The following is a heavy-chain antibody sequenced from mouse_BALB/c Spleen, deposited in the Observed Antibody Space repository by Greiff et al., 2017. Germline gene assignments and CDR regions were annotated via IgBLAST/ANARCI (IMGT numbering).Heavy chain of an antibody. CDR2: INPSNGGT. V-gene: IGHV1S81*02. CDR3: TRWVARGYYYAMDY. J-gene: IGHJ4*01. CDR1: GYTFTSYY. D-gene: IGHD1-1*02. Sequence: QVQLQQSGAELVKPGASVKLSCKASGYTFTSYYMYWVKQRPGQGLEWIGEINPSNGGTNFNEKFKSKATLTVDKSSSTAYMQLSSLTSEDSAVYYCTRWVARGYYYAMDYWGQGTSVTVSA.